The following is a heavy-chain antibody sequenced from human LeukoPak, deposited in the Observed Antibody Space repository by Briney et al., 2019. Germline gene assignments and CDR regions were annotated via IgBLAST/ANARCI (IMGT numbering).Heavy chain of an antibody. V-gene: IGHV4-34*01. Sequence: SETLSLTCAVYGGSFSGYYWSWIRQPPGKGLEWIGEINHSGSTNYNPSLKSRVTISVDTSKNQFSLKLSSVTAADTAVYYCAAERLGATWDYWGQGTLVTVSS. J-gene: IGHJ4*02. CDR3: AAERLGATWDY. D-gene: IGHD1-26*01. CDR2: INHSGST. CDR1: GGSFSGYY.